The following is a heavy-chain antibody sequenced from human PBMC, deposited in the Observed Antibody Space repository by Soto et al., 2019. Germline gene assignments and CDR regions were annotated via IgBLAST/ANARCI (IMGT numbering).Heavy chain of an antibody. V-gene: IGHV3-23*01. CDR2: ISGSGGSR. CDR3: ANFDTTGNYFDY. Sequence: PGGSLRLSCAASGFPFSSYAMSWVRQAPGKGLEWVSAISGSGGSRYYADSVKGRFTISRDNSKNTLYLQMNSLRAEHTAVYYCANFDTTGNYFDYWGQGTLVTVSS. J-gene: IGHJ4*02. CDR1: GFPFSSYA. D-gene: IGHD3-22*01.